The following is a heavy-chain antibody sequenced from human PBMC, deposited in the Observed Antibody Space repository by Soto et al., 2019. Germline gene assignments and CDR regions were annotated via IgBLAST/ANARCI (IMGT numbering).Heavy chain of an antibody. J-gene: IGHJ4*02. V-gene: IGHV1-69*13. CDR2: VIPIFGAA. CDR1: GSTLSSYA. Sequence: SVKVSCKASGSTLSSYAINWVRQAPGEGLEWMGAVIPIFGAADYAQKFQGRVTITADESMTTAYMELRSLRYEDTAMYYCARVTVASSAQHRSFDYWGQGPLVTVSS. CDR3: ARVTVASSAQHRSFDY. D-gene: IGHD3-22*01.